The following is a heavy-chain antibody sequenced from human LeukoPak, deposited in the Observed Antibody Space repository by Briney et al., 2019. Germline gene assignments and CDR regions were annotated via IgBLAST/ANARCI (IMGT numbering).Heavy chain of an antibody. J-gene: IGHJ6*02. V-gene: IGHV4-61*02. D-gene: IGHD4-17*01. Sequence: SETLSLTCTVSGGSISSGSYYWSCIRQPAGKGLECIGRIYTSGSTNYNPSLKSRVTISVDTSKNQFSLKLSSVTAADTAVYYCARVTVTTKPHYYYYGMDVWGQGTTVTVSS. CDR1: GGSISSGSYY. CDR2: IYTSGST. CDR3: ARVTVTTKPHYYYYGMDV.